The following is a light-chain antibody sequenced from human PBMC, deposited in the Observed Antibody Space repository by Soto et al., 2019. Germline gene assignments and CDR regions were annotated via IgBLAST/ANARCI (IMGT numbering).Light chain of an antibody. CDR3: QQYNSYSPT. J-gene: IGKJ1*01. CDR2: KAS. CDR1: QSISVW. Sequence: DIQMTQSPSTLSASVGDRVTITCRASQSISVWLAWYQQKARKAPNLLIYKASRLESGVPSRFSGSGSETEFTLTISGLQPGDSATYYCQQYNSYSPTFGQGTKVEVK. V-gene: IGKV1-5*03.